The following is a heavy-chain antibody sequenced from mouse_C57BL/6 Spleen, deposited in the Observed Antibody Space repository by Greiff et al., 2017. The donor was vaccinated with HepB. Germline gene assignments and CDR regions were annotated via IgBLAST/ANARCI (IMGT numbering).Heavy chain of an antibody. V-gene: IGHV1-43*01. D-gene: IGHD1-1*01. Sequence: VQLKESGPELVKPGASVKISCKASGYSFTGYYMHWVKQSSEKSLEWIGEINPSTGGTSYNQKFKGKATLTVDKSSSTAYMQLKSLTSEDSAVYYCARSDYYGSSPAWFAYWGQGTLVTVSA. CDR1: GYSFTGYY. CDR3: ARSDYYGSSPAWFAY. J-gene: IGHJ3*01. CDR2: INPSTGGT.